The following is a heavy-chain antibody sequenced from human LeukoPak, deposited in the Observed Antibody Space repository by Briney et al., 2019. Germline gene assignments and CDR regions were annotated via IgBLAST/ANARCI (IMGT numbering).Heavy chain of an antibody. CDR1: GGSISSSSYY. CDR2: IYYSGST. D-gene: IGHD1-26*01. Sequence: SETLSLTCTVSGGSISSSSYYWGWIRQPPGKGLEWIGSIYYSGSTYYNPSLKSRVTISVDTSKNQFSLKLSSVTAADTAVYYCARHFKLHVEIVGAPKKDAFDIWGQGTLVTVSS. CDR3: ARHFKLHVEIVGAPKKDAFDI. V-gene: IGHV4-39*01. J-gene: IGHJ4*02.